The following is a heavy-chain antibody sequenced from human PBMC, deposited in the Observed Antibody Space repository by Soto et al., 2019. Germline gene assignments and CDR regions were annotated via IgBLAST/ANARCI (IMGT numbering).Heavy chain of an antibody. CDR3: GSDRRFGNGYNLGFDY. Sequence: QVQLVESGGGVVQPGRSLRLSCAASGFSFSSYSMHWVRQAPGKGLEWVAVVSFDGSNKYYANSVKDRFTVSRDNSKNTMYVQMNSVKPEDTAVYYCGSDRRFGNGYNLGFDYWGQGTLVTVSS. CDR2: VSFDGSNK. V-gene: IGHV3-30-3*01. J-gene: IGHJ4*02. D-gene: IGHD1-1*01. CDR1: GFSFSSYS.